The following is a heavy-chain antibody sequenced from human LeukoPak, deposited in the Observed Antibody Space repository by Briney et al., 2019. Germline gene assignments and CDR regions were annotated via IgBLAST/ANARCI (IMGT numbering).Heavy chain of an antibody. Sequence: SETLSLTCTVSGGSISSSSYYWGWIRQPPGKGLEWIGSIYYSGSTYYNPSLKSRVTISVDTSKNQFSLKLSSVTAADTAVYYCARGEDFERYYLAYWGQGTLVTVSS. V-gene: IGHV4-39*07. CDR3: ARGEDFERYYLAY. D-gene: IGHD3-9*01. J-gene: IGHJ4*02. CDR2: IYYSGST. CDR1: GGSISSSSYY.